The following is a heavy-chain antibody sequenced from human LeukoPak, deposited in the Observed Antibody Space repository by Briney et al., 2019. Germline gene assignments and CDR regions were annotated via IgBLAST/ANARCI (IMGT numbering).Heavy chain of an antibody. V-gene: IGHV3-23*01. Sequence: PGGSLRLSCAASGFTFSSYAMSWVRQAPGKGLEWASAISGSGGSTYYADSVKGRFTISRDTSKNTLYLQMNSLRAEDTAVYYCAKARYYYYGMDVWGQGTTVTVSS. CDR2: ISGSGGST. CDR3: AKARYYYYGMDV. CDR1: GFTFSSYA. J-gene: IGHJ6*02.